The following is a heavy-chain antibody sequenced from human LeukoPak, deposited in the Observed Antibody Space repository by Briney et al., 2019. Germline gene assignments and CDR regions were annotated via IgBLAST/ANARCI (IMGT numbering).Heavy chain of an antibody. J-gene: IGHJ4*02. CDR1: GYSISSGYS. CDR2: IYHSGST. D-gene: IGHD3-3*01. V-gene: IGHV4-38-2*02. Sequence: SETLSLTCTVSGYSISSGYSWGWIRQPPGKGLEWIGSIYHSGSTHFNPSLKSRVTISVDTSKNQFSLKLSAVTAADTAVYYCATYYTIFDHFDYWGQGTLVTVSS. CDR3: ATYYTIFDHFDY.